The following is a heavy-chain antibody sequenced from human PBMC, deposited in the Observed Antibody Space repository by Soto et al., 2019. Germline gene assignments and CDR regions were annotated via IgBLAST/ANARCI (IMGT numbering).Heavy chain of an antibody. CDR3: ARAWDDYGGNSNWFDP. J-gene: IGHJ5*02. V-gene: IGHV6-1*01. D-gene: IGHD4-17*01. CDR2: TYYRSKWYN. Sequence: QTLSLTCAISGDSVSSNSAAWNWIRQSPSRGLEWLGRTYYRSKWYNDYAVSVKSRITINPDTSKNQFSLQLNSVTPEDTAVYYCARAWDDYGGNSNWFDPWGQGTLVTVSS. CDR1: GDSVSSNSAA.